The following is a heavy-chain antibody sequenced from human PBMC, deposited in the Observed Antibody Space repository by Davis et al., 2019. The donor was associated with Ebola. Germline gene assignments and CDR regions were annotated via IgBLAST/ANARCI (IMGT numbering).Heavy chain of an antibody. CDR3: ARRIGSRSWGYYYYGMDV. D-gene: IGHD6-6*01. Sequence: MPGGSLRLSCAVYGGSFSGYYWSWIRQPPGKGLEWIGEINHSGSTNYNPSLKSRVTISVDTSKNQFSLKLSSVTAADTAVYYCARRIGSRSWGYYYYGMDVWGQGTTVTVSS. CDR1: GGSFSGYY. J-gene: IGHJ6*02. CDR2: INHSGST. V-gene: IGHV4-34*01.